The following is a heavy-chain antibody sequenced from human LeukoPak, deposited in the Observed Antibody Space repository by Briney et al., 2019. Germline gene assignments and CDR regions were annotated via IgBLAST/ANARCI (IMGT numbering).Heavy chain of an antibody. D-gene: IGHD2/OR15-2a*01. CDR1: LGSISSSGFY. J-gene: IGHJ4*02. CDR3: AREARFSILVDDSGDF. Sequence: SETLSLTCTVSLGSISSSGFYWGWIRQSPGKGLEGIGTMFYNGATKTNPSLSSRVTMSIDTSKNQFSLKLRSVTAADTAVYSCAREARFSILVDDSGDFWGQGTLVTVSS. CDR2: MFYNGAT. V-gene: IGHV4-39*07.